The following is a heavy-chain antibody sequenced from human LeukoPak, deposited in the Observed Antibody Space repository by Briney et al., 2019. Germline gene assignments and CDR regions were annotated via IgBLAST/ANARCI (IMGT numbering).Heavy chain of an antibody. V-gene: IGHV3-23*01. CDR1: GFSFSSYA. J-gene: IGHJ5*02. CDR3: AREAYYYGSGGSWFDP. D-gene: IGHD3-10*01. Sequence: GGSLRLSCATSGFSFSSYAMSWVRQAPGKGLEWVSAMSSSDDGRYYAASVRGRFTISRDNAKNSLYLQMNSLRAEDTAVYYCAREAYYYGSGGSWFDPWGQGTLVTVSS. CDR2: MSSSDDGR.